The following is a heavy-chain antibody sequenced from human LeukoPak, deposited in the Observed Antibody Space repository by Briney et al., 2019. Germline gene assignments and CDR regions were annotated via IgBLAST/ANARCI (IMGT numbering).Heavy chain of an antibody. CDR1: GYTFTSYG. CDR3: ARGKDCSGGSCYSRYFDY. CDR2: ISAYNGNT. V-gene: IGHV1-18*01. Sequence: ASVKVSCKASGYTFTSYGISWVRQAPGQGLEWMGWISAYNGNTNYAQKLQGRVTMTTDTSTSTTYMELRSLRSDDTAVYYCARGKDCSGGSCYSRYFDYWGQGTLVTVSS. D-gene: IGHD2-15*01. J-gene: IGHJ4*02.